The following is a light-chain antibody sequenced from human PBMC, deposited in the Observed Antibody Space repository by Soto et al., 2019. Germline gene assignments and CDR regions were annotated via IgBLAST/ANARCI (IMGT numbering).Light chain of an antibody. Sequence: EIVLTQSPATLSVSPGERVTLSCRASQSISINLAWNQQKPGQPPRLLIYGASTRAAGIPARLSGSGFGTDFTLPFSGLQLEDFAVFYCHQYQGWPLTFGPGTKGNIK. V-gene: IGKV3-15*01. CDR2: GAS. CDR3: HQYQGWPLT. CDR1: QSISIN. J-gene: IGKJ3*01.